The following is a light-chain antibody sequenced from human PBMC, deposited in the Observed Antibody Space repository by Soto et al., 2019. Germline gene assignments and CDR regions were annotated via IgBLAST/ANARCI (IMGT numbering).Light chain of an antibody. CDR2: DNN. CDR1: SSNIGNNY. J-gene: IGLJ3*02. V-gene: IGLV1-51*01. Sequence: QAVVTQPPSVSAAPGQKVTISCSGSSSNIGNNYVSWYQQLPGTAPKLLIYDNNKRPSGISDRFSGSKSGTSATLGNTGLQAWDEADFYLRTWDSSLSAWVFGGGTKLTVL. CDR3: RTWDSSLSAWV.